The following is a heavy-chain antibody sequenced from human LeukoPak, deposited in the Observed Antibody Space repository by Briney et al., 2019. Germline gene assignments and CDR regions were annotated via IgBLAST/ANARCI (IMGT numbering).Heavy chain of an antibody. CDR1: GFTFSSYA. V-gene: IGHV3-23*01. D-gene: IGHD2-15*01. CDR2: ISGSGGST. Sequence: GGSLRLSCAASGFTFSSYAMSWVRQAPGKGLEWVSAISGSGGSTYYADSVKGRFTISRDNSKNTLYLQMNSLRAEDTAVYYCAKEYCSGGSCYSPGAFGIWGQGTMVTVSS. CDR3: AKEYCSGGSCYSPGAFGI. J-gene: IGHJ3*02.